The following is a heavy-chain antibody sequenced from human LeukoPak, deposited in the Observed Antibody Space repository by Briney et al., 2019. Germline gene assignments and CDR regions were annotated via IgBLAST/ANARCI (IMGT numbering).Heavy chain of an antibody. Sequence: RGSLRLSCAASGFTFSSYAMHWVRQAPGKGLEWVAFIRYDGSDTNYADSVKGRFTISRDNSKNTLYLQMNSLRAEDTAVYYCAKDLIVAPADDYYGMDVWGQGTTVTVSS. V-gene: IGHV3-30*02. D-gene: IGHD5-12*01. CDR1: GFTFSSYA. CDR3: AKDLIVAPADDYYGMDV. CDR2: IRYDGSDT. J-gene: IGHJ6*02.